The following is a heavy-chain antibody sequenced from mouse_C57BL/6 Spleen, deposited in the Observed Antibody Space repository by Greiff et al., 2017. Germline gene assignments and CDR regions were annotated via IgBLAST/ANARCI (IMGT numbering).Heavy chain of an antibody. CDR1: GYTFTDYN. J-gene: IGHJ2*01. Sequence: VQLQQSGPELVKPGASVKMSCKASGYTFTDYNMHWVKQSHGKSLEWIGYINPNNGGTSYNQKFKGKATLTVNKSSSTAYMELRSLTSEDSAVYYCARGGTGGYYFDDWGQGTTLTVSS. CDR2: INPNNGGT. D-gene: IGHD4-1*01. V-gene: IGHV1-22*01. CDR3: ARGGTGGYYFDD.